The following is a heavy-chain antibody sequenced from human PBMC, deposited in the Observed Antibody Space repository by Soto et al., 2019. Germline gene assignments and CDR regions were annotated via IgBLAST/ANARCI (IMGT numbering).Heavy chain of an antibody. CDR3: ARDRYIVRAARHLFDY. D-gene: IGHD6-6*01. J-gene: IGHJ4*02. CDR2: INPNSGGT. V-gene: IGHV1-2*06. CDR1: GYTFTGYY. Sequence: ASVNVSCKASGYTFTGYYMHWVRQAPGQGLEWMGRINPNSGGTNYAQKFQGRVTMTRDTSISTAYMELSRLRSDDTAVYYCARDRYIVRAARHLFDYWGQGTLVTVSS.